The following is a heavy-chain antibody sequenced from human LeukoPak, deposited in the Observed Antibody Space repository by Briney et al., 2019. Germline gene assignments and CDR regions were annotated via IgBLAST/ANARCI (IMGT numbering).Heavy chain of an antibody. D-gene: IGHD1-26*01. V-gene: IGHV4-31*03. J-gene: IGHJ5*02. CDR1: GGSISSGGYY. CDR2: IYYSGST. CDR3: ARHYSGSYRDWFDP. Sequence: TLSLTCTVSGGSISSGGYYWGWIRQHPGKGLEWIGYIYYSGSTYYNPFLKSRVTISVDTSKNQFSLKLSSVTAADTAVYYCARHYSGSYRDWFDPWGQGTLVSVSS.